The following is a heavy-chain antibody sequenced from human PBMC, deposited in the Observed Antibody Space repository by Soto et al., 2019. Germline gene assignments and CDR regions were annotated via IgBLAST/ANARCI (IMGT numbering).Heavy chain of an antibody. D-gene: IGHD5-12*01. V-gene: IGHV3-23*01. CDR2: VNPGGYST. Sequence: EVQLLQSGGGLVQPGGSLRLSCAASVFTFTSYSMTWVRQTPGKGLEWVAAVNPGGYSTYYADSVKGRFTISRDNSNKTLYLQMNSLRAEDTAVYYCAKDLRAGSGYDFDYRDQGTLVTVSS. J-gene: IGHJ4*02. CDR1: VFTFTSYS. CDR3: AKDLRAGSGYDFDY.